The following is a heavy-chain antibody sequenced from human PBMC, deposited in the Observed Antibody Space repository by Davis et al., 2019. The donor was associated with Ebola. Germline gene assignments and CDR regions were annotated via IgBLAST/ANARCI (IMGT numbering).Heavy chain of an antibody. D-gene: IGHD3-3*01. CDR1: GGTFSSYA. CDR2: IIPIFGTA. V-gene: IGHV1-69*06. J-gene: IGHJ6*02. CDR3: ARDLDDFWSGYYVNPGDDGMDV. Sequence: SVKVSCKASGGTFSSYAISWVRQAPGQGLEWMGGIIPIFGTANYAQKFQGRVTITADKSTSTAYMELSSLRSEDTAVYYCARDLDDFWSGYYVNPGDDGMDVWGQGTTVTVSS.